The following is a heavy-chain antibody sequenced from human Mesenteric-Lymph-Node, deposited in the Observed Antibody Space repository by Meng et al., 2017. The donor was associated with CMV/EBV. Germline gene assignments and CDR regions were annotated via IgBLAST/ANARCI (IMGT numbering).Heavy chain of an antibody. J-gene: IGHJ4*02. D-gene: IGHD3-22*01. V-gene: IGHV3-9*01. Sequence: RSSCAASGFTFDDYAMHWVRQAPGKGLEWVSGISWNSGSIGYADSVKGRFTISRDNSKNTLYLQMNSLRAEDTAVYYCARDAYKNRSGYYSSHDYWGQGTLVTVSS. CDR2: ISWNSGSI. CDR3: ARDAYKNRSGYYSSHDY. CDR1: GFTFDDYA.